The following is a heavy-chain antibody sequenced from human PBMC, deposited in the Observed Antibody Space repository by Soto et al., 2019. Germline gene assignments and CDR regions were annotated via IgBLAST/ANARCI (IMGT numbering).Heavy chain of an antibody. D-gene: IGHD4-17*01. CDR2: VSKSGRT. CDR3: ARRDGGYVPAEYFEH. Sequence: QMQLQESGPGLVKPSGTLSLTCAVSGDSVSSITYFWGWIRQPPGKGLEWIGSVSKSGRTYQNPALKSRVTLSVDTSKTHFSLNLYSVTAADSAVYYCARRDGGYVPAEYFEHWGQGTLVTVSS. V-gene: IGHV4-39*02. CDR1: GDSVSSITYF. J-gene: IGHJ1*01.